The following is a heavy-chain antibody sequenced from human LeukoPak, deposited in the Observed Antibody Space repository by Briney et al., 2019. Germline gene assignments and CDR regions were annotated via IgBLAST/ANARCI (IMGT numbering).Heavy chain of an antibody. Sequence: SVKVSCKASGYTFTGYYMHWVRQAPGQGLEWMGGIIPIFGTANYAQKFQGRVTITADESTSTAYMELSSLRSEDTAVYYCARDLRIAAASPEYFDLWGRGTLVTVSS. CDR3: ARDLRIAAASPEYFDL. J-gene: IGHJ2*01. D-gene: IGHD6-13*01. V-gene: IGHV1-69*13. CDR2: IIPIFGTA. CDR1: GYTFTGYY.